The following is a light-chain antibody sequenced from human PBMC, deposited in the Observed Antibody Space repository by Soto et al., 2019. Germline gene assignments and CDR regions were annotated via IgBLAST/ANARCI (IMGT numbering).Light chain of an antibody. V-gene: IGKV3-20*01. CDR3: QQYGSSPLT. CDR2: GAS. Sequence: EIVLTQSPGTLSLSPGERATLSCRASQSVSNYLAWYQQKIGQAPRLLFYGASSRATGIPDRFSGSGSGTDFTLTISSLEPEDFAVYYCQQYGSSPLTFGPGTKVDIK. J-gene: IGKJ3*01. CDR1: QSVSNY.